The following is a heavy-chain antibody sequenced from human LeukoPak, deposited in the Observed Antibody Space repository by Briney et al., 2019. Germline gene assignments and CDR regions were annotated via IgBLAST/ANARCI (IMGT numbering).Heavy chain of an antibody. Sequence: KASETLSLTCTVSGGSTSSSIYHWGWVRQPPGEGLEWIGTIYYSGTTYYNPSLKSRVTISLDTSKNQFSLKLSSVTAADTAVYSCARVRLGSSWYFFDYWGQGTLVTVSS. CDR3: ARVRLGSSWYFFDY. CDR2: IYYSGTT. V-gene: IGHV4-39*07. CDR1: GGSTSSSIYH. D-gene: IGHD6-13*01. J-gene: IGHJ4*02.